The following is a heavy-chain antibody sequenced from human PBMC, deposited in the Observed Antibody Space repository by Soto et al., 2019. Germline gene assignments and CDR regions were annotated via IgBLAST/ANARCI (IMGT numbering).Heavy chain of an antibody. J-gene: IGHJ3*02. V-gene: IGHV3-23*01. CDR2: ISGSGGST. CDR3: AKDRASKVLRYFDWSPPDAFDI. D-gene: IGHD3-9*01. Sequence: PGGSLRLSCAASGFTFSSYAMSWVRQAPGKGLEWVSAISGSGGSTYYADSVKGRFTISRDNSKNTLYLQMNSLRAEDTAVYYCAKDRASKVLRYFDWSPPDAFDIWGQGTMVTVSS. CDR1: GFTFSSYA.